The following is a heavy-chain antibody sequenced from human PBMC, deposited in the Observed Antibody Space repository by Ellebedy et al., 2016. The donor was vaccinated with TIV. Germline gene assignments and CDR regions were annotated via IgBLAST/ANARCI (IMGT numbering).Heavy chain of an antibody. Sequence: PGGSLRLSCAASGFTFSNYWMHWVRQAPGKGLVWVSRINSDGSSTTYADSVEGRFTISRDNAKNTLYLQMNSLRAEDTAVYYCARDVGSSGYYLNWGQGTLVTVSS. D-gene: IGHD3-22*01. CDR2: INSDGSST. CDR1: GFTFSNYW. J-gene: IGHJ4*02. V-gene: IGHV3-74*01. CDR3: ARDVGSSGYYLN.